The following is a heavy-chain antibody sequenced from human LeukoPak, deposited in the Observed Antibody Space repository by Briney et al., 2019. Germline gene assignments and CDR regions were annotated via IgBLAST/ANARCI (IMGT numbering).Heavy chain of an antibody. D-gene: IGHD2-15*01. V-gene: IGHV4-61*05. J-gene: IGHJ4*02. CDR3: ARRARATGGGDYFDY. CDR1: GGSISSSSYY. CDR2: IYYSGNT. Sequence: SETLSLTCTVSGGSISSSSYYWTWIRQPPGKGLEWIGYIYYSGNTNYNPSLKSRVTISLDTSKNQFSLQLRSVTAADTAVYYCARRARATGGGDYFDYWGQGTLVTVSS.